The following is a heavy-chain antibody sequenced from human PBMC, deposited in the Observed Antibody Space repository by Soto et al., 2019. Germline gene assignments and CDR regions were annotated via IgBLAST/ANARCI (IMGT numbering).Heavy chain of an antibody. CDR2: IIPIFGTA. Sequence: ASVKVSCKASGGTFSSYAISWVRQAPGQGLEWMGGIIPIFGTANYAQKFQGRVTITADESTSTAYMELSSLRSEDTAVYYCAGGDQLRGRGYYYYYGMDVWGQGTTVTVSS. V-gene: IGHV1-69*13. J-gene: IGHJ6*02. CDR3: AGGDQLRGRGYYYYYGMDV. D-gene: IGHD2-2*01. CDR1: GGTFSSYA.